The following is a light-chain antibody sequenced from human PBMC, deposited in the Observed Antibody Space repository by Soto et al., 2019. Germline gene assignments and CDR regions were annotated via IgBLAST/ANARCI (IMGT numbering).Light chain of an antibody. CDR1: TLTKQY. CDR3: QSADSTVGYRAV. V-gene: IGLV3-25*02. Sequence: SYELTQSPSVSLSPGQTARITYSGDTLTKQYAYWYQQKPGQAPLLVIHKDTERPSGIPERFSGSSSGTTVTLTISGVQAEDEADYYCQSADSTVGYRAVFGPGTKLTVL. CDR2: KDT. J-gene: IGLJ1*01.